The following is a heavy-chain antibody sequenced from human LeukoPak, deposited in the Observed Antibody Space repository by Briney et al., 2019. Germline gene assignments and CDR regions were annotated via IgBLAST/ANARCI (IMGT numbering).Heavy chain of an antibody. CDR1: GGTFSSYA. J-gene: IGHJ4*02. V-gene: IGHV1-69*04. CDR2: IIPILGIA. CDR3: ARESRPYSSGWYYFDF. D-gene: IGHD6-19*01. Sequence: SVKVSCKASGGTFSSYAISWVRQAPGQGLEWMGRIIPILGIANYAQKFQGRVTITADKSTSTAYMELSSLRSDDTAVYYCARESRPYSSGWYYFDFWGQGTLVTVSS.